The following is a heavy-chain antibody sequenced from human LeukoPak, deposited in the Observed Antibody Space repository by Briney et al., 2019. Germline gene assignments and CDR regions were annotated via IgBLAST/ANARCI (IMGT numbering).Heavy chain of an antibody. D-gene: IGHD3-3*01. CDR2: IYTPGRP. V-gene: IGHV4-4*07. CDR1: GGSISNYY. Sequence: KPSETLSPTCTVSGGSISNYYWSLIRQPAGKGLEWIGRIYTPGRPNYNPPLKSRVTMSLDTSKNQFSLKLSSVTAADTAVYYCARGRYYYDFWSGYYTKNWFDPWGQGTLVTVSS. CDR3: ARGRYYYDFWSGYYTKNWFDP. J-gene: IGHJ5*02.